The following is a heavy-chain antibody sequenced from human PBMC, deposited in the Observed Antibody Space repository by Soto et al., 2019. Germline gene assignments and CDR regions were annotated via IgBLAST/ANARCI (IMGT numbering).Heavy chain of an antibody. V-gene: IGHV1-18*01. J-gene: IGHJ6*02. CDR3: ARAGAAPYYYYGMEV. CDR1: GYTFSTSG. D-gene: IGHD2-15*01. CDR2: ISTYNGDT. Sequence: QVQLVQSGAEVRKPGASVKVSCKASGYTFSTSGMSWLRQAPGQGLEWMGWISTYNGDTNDAPKFQDRVTMTSDTSASTVYMELRRLRSDDTAVYYCARAGAAPYYYYGMEVWGQGTRVTVSS.